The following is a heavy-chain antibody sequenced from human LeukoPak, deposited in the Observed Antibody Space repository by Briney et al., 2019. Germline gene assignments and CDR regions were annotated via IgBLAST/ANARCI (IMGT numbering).Heavy chain of an antibody. CDR1: GGTFSSYA. J-gene: IGHJ4*02. Sequence: GASVKVSCKASGGTFSSYAISWVRQAPGQGLEWMGRIIPILGIANYAQKFQGRVTITADKSTSTAYMELSSLRSEDTAVYYCATNPDDYGDYGPPTLLYYFDYWGQGTLVTVSS. V-gene: IGHV1-69*04. CDR2: IIPILGIA. CDR3: ATNPDDYGDYGPPTLLYYFDY. D-gene: IGHD4-17*01.